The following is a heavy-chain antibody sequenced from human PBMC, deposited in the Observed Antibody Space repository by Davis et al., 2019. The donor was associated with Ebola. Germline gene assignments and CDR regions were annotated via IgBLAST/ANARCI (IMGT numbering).Heavy chain of an antibody. CDR3: ARDSGPTAYYYYGMDV. Sequence: GESLKISCAASGFTFSSYEMNWVRQAPGTGLEWVSYISSSGSTIYYADSVKGRFTISRDNAKNSLYLQMNSLRAEDTAVYYCARDSGPTAYYYYGMDVWGQGTTVTVSS. J-gene: IGHJ6*02. V-gene: IGHV3-48*03. CDR1: GFTFSSYE. CDR2: ISSSGSTI.